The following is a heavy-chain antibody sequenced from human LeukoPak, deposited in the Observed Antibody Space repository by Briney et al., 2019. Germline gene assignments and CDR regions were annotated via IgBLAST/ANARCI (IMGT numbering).Heavy chain of an antibody. J-gene: IGHJ4*02. CDR1: GFTFSNYG. V-gene: IGHV3-33*01. CDR2: IWYDGSNK. D-gene: IGHD6-13*01. CDR3: ARDLTQLALFDY. Sequence: TGGSLRLSCAASGFTFSNYGMHWVRQAPGKGLEWVAVIWYDGSNKYYADSVKGRFTLSRDNSKNTLFLQMNSLRPEDTAVYFCARDLTQLALFDYWGQGTLVTVSS.